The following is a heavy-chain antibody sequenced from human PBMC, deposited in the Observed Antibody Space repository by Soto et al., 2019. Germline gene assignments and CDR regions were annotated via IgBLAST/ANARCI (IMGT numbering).Heavy chain of an antibody. Sequence: ASVKVACKAAGYSFTSYYRHWVRQTPGQGLEWMGIINPSGGSTSYAQKFQGRVTMTRDTSTSTVYMELSSLRSVDTAVYYCARALAVAGTGFDYWGQGTLVTVSS. V-gene: IGHV1-46*01. D-gene: IGHD6-19*01. CDR1: GYSFTSYY. CDR2: INPSGGST. J-gene: IGHJ4*02. CDR3: ARALAVAGTGFDY.